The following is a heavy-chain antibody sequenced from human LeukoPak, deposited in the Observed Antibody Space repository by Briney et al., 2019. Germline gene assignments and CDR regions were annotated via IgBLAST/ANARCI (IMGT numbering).Heavy chain of an antibody. Sequence: PSETLSLTCAVYGGSFSGYYWSWIRQPPGKGLEWIGEINHSGSTNYNPSLKSRVTISVDTSKNQFSLKLSSVTAADTAVYYCARGSVDTAMFYYYYYMDVWGKGTTVTISS. D-gene: IGHD5-18*01. CDR2: INHSGST. CDR3: ARGSVDTAMFYYYYYMDV. CDR1: GGSFSGYY. V-gene: IGHV4-34*01. J-gene: IGHJ6*03.